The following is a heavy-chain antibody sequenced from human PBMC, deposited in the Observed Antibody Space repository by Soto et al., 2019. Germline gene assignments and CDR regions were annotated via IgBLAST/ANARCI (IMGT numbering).Heavy chain of an antibody. V-gene: IGHV1-46*01. J-gene: IGHJ5*02. CDR2: INPSGDFT. Sequence: AASVKVSCKASGFTFSIYWMHWVRQAPGQGLEWMGLINPSGDFTIYAQKFQGRLTLARDTSTTTVYMELSSLRFEDTAVYYCARDNSNTALGVPFWWFDPWGQGTLVTVSS. CDR3: ARDNSNTALGVPFWWFDP. CDR1: GFTFSIYW. D-gene: IGHD2-2*01.